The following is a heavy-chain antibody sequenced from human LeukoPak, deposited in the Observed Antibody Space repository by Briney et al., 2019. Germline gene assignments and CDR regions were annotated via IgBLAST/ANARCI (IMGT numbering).Heavy chain of an antibody. V-gene: IGHV1-2*02. CDR3: ARGFGYSHGSVDY. D-gene: IGHD5-18*01. CDR1: GYTFTGYY. Sequence: ASVKVSCKTSGYTFTGYYIHWVRQAPGQGLEWMGWINPSSGGTIYAHKFQGRVTMTRLTSTNTAYMELSRLRSEDTAVYYCARGFGYSHGSVDYWGQGTLVTVSS. CDR2: INPSSGGT. J-gene: IGHJ4*02.